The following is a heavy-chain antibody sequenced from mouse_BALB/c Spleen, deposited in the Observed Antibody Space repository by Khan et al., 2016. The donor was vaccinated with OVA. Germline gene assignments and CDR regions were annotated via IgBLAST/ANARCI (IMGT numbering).Heavy chain of an antibody. J-gene: IGHJ2*01. CDR1: GFTFSSYG. CDR2: ISGDSNTI. V-gene: IGHV5-17*02. Sequence: EVELVESGGGLVQPGGSRKLSCAASGFTFSSYGMHWVRQAPEKGLEWVAYISGDSNTIYYADTVTGRFTIYSDNPKNALFLKKTSLMSENTARYYCATSYFYGYYFDYWGPGTTLTVSS. CDR3: ATSYFYGYYFDY. D-gene: IGHD1-1*01.